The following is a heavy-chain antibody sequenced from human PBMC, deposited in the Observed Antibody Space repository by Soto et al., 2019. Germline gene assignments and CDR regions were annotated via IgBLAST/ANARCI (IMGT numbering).Heavy chain of an antibody. V-gene: IGHV3-23*01. CDR3: AKVYSSSWYVPPQH. D-gene: IGHD6-13*01. CDR1: GFPFSSYA. CDR2: IIGSGGPT. Sequence: PGGSLRLSCAASGFPFSSYAMNWVRQAPGKGLEWVSGIIGSGGPTYYADSVKGRFTISRDNSENTLYLQMDSLRAEDTAVYYCAKVYSSSWYVPPQHWGQGTLVTVS. J-gene: IGHJ1*01.